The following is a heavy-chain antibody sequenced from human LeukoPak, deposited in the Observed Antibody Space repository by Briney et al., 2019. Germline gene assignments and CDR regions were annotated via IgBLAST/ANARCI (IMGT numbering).Heavy chain of an antibody. D-gene: IGHD5-24*01. CDR1: GFTFSSYA. Sequence: GGSLRLSCAASGFTFSSYAMSWVRQAPGKGLEWVSAISGSGGSTYYADSVKGRFTISRDNSKNTLYLQMNSLRAEDTAVYHCAKDQNFVGWGDGYNSWFDYWGQGTLVTVSS. CDR3: AKDQNFVGWGDGYNSWFDY. J-gene: IGHJ4*02. V-gene: IGHV3-23*01. CDR2: ISGSGGST.